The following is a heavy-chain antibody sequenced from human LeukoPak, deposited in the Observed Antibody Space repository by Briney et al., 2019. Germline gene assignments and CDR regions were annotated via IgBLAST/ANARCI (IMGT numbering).Heavy chain of an antibody. V-gene: IGHV3-11*01. CDR3: SRGPRRLDY. Sequence: PGRSLRLSCAASGFTFSDYYMSWIRQAPGKGLESLSYISGSGSGISYADPVNGRFTVSRDNAKKSLYLQMNSLRPEDTAMYYCSRGPRRLDYWGQGTLVTVSS. CDR1: GFTFSDYY. CDR2: ISGSGSGI. J-gene: IGHJ4*02.